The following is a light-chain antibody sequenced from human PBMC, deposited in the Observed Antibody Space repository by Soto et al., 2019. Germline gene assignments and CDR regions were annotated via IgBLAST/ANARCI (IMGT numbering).Light chain of an antibody. CDR2: GAS. CDR1: QSVSSSY. V-gene: IGKV3-20*01. Sequence: EIVLTQSPGTLSLSPGERATLSCRASQSVSSSYLAWYQQKPGQAPRLLIYGASSRATGIPDRFSGSGSGSGTDFTLKISRVEAEDVGVYYCMQRIEFPYTFGQGTKVDIK. CDR3: MQRIEFPYT. J-gene: IGKJ2*01.